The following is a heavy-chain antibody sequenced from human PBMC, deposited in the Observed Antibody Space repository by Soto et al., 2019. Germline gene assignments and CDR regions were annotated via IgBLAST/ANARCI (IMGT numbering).Heavy chain of an antibody. D-gene: IGHD6-13*01. CDR3: ARDSYSSSSPQYYFDY. CDR2: VNPTVGTT. Sequence: VKVSCKTSGYTFTRYFMHWVRQAPGQGLEWMGVVNPTVGTTTYAQKFQGRVTMTRDTSTSTVYMELSSLRSDDTALYYCARDSYSSSSPQYYFDYWGQGTLVTVSS. J-gene: IGHJ4*02. V-gene: IGHV1-46*01. CDR1: GYTFTRYF.